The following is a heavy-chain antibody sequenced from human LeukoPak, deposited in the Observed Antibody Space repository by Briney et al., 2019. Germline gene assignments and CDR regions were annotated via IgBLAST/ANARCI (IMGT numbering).Heavy chain of an antibody. CDR3: ARAKWLRLRTLGWFDP. Sequence: ASVKVSCKASGYTFTSYAMNWVRQAPGQGLEWMGWINTNTGNPTYAQGFTGRFVFSLDTSVSTAYLQISSLKAEDTAVYYCARAKWLRLRTLGWFDPWGQGTLVTVSS. D-gene: IGHD5-12*01. J-gene: IGHJ5*02. CDR1: GYTFTSYA. CDR2: INTNTGNP. V-gene: IGHV7-4-1*02.